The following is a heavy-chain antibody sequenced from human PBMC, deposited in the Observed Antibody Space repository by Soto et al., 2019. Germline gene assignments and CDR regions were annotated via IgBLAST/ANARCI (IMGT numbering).Heavy chain of an antibody. CDR1: GYTFTNYA. V-gene: IGHV1-46*01. J-gene: IGHJ4*02. Sequence: ASVKVSCKASGYTFTNYAMHWMRQAPGQRLEWMGIINPSGGSTSYAQKFQGRVTMTRDTSTSTVYMELSSLRSEDTAVYYCARVGAPTIFGVVTSAYFDYWGQGTLVTVSS. D-gene: IGHD3-3*01. CDR3: ARVGAPTIFGVVTSAYFDY. CDR2: INPSGGST.